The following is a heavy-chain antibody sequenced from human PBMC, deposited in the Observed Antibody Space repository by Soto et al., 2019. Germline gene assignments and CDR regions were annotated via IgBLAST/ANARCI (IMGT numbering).Heavy chain of an antibody. V-gene: IGHV3-23*01. CDR3: ARVFYCDILTAKSYNMDV. J-gene: IGHJ6*01. Sequence: VQLLESGGDLVQPGGSLRLSCEASGFTFSNYAMSWVRQAPGKGLEWVSVISGSGGSTNYADSAKGRFTISRDNSMDTLYLQMNSLGAKDTAVYYCARVFYCDILTAKSYNMDVWGQGTRAIVSS. D-gene: IGHD3-9*01. CDR1: GFTFSNYA. CDR2: ISGSGGST.